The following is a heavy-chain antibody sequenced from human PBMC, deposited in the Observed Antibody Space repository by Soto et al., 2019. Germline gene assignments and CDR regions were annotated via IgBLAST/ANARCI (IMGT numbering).Heavy chain of an antibody. CDR1: GCTFTSYD. Sequence: ASVKVSCKASGCTFTSYDINWVRQATVQGLEWLGWINPNNGNTGYAQNFQGRVTITRDTSISTAYMELSSLRSEDTAVYFCARTSSGTRQGFDPWGQGTLVNVSS. D-gene: IGHD1-7*01. J-gene: IGHJ5*02. CDR2: INPNNGNT. CDR3: ARTSSGTRQGFDP. V-gene: IGHV1-8*01.